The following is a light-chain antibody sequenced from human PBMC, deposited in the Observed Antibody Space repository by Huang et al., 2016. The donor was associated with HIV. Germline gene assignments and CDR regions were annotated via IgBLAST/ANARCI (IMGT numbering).Light chain of an antibody. CDR2: WAS. J-gene: IGKJ1*01. V-gene: IGKV4-1*01. Sequence: DIIMTQSPDSLAVSLGERATLNCRSSQSVYSSSTSKDYMAWFQKKPGQPPRLLLFWASKREAGVPDRCSGSGSGTHFTLTIANLEAEDAAIYYCQQYYSSPQTFGQGTRVEVK. CDR3: QQYYSSPQT. CDR1: QSVYSSSTSKDY.